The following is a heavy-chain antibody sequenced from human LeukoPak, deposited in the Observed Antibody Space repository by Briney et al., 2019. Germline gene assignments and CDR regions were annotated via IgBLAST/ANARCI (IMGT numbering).Heavy chain of an antibody. CDR1: GFTFSSSW. Sequence: GGSLRLSCAASGFTFSSSWMHWVRQAPGKGLVWVSRINTDGSDTTYADSVKGRFTISRDNAKNSLYLQMNSLRAEDTAVYYCARDPSSSGWSDAFDIWGQGTMVTVSS. V-gene: IGHV3-74*01. CDR2: INTDGSDT. CDR3: ARDPSSSGWSDAFDI. D-gene: IGHD6-19*01. J-gene: IGHJ3*02.